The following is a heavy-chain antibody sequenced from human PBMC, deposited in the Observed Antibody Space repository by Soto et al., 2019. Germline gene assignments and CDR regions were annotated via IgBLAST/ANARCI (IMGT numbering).Heavy chain of an antibody. CDR1: GYTFTGYY. CDR2: INPNSGGT. CDR3: ARDSNCSGGSCYYDY. J-gene: IGHJ4*02. Sequence: QVQLVQSGAEVKKPGASVKVSCKASGYTFTGYYMHWVRQAPGQGLEWMGWINPNSGGTNYAQKFQGWVTMTRDTSISTAYMELSRLRSDDTAVYYCARDSNCSGGSCYYDYWGQGTLVTVSS. V-gene: IGHV1-2*04. D-gene: IGHD2-15*01.